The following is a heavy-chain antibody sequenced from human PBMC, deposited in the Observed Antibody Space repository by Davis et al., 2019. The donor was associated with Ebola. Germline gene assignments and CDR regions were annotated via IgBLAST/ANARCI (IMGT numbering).Heavy chain of an antibody. CDR3: ARGWQRTGMDV. V-gene: IGHV6-1*01. Sequence: HSQTLSLTCAISGDSGSPNSAAWNWLRQSPSRGLEWLGRTYYSSKWYHDYATSVKSRITINLDTSKNQFSLQLNSVTPEDTAVYYCARGWQRTGMDVWGKGTTVTVSS. D-gene: IGHD1-1*01. CDR2: TYYSSKWYH. J-gene: IGHJ6*04. CDR1: GDSGSPNSAA.